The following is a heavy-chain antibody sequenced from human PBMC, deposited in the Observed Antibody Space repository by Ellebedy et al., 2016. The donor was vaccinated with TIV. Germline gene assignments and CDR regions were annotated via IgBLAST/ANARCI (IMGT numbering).Heavy chain of an antibody. D-gene: IGHD5-24*01. V-gene: IGHV3-7*03. CDR1: GFTFSNYW. CDR2: LNEDGSEK. Sequence: PGGSLRLSCAASGFTFSNYWMAWVRQAPGKGLEFVANLNEDGSEKYFVESARGRFIISRDNAKSSLYLQMNSLRAEDTAVYYCAREGRDGYIFGWYFDLWGRGTLVTVSS. CDR3: AREGRDGYIFGWYFDL. J-gene: IGHJ2*01.